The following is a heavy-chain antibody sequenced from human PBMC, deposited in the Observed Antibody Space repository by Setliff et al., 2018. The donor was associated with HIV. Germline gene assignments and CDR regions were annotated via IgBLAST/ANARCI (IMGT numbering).Heavy chain of an antibody. D-gene: IGHD2-15*01. J-gene: IGHJ5*02. CDR1: GYSFSSYY. CDR3: AREGHVATPGSSEFDP. CDR2: INPRGGKA. Sequence: ASVKVSCKASGYSFSSYYMHWVRQAPGQGLEWMGIINPRGGKANYAQRFQGRLTVTTDTSTSTVYMELRLLTSDDTAIYYCAREGHVATPGSSEFDPWGQGTLITVSS. V-gene: IGHV1-46*01.